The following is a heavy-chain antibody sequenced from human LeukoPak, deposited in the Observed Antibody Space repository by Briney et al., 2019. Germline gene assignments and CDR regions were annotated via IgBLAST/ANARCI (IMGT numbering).Heavy chain of an antibody. CDR2: ISYDGSNK. CDR1: GFTFSSYG. J-gene: IGHJ4*02. Sequence: GRSLRLSCAASGFTFSSYGMHWVRQAPGKGLEWVAVISYDGSNKYYADSVKGRFTISRDNSKNTLYLQMNSLRAEDTAVYYCAREAHYYDSSGYYENDYWGQGTLVTVSS. V-gene: IGHV3-30*03. D-gene: IGHD3-22*01. CDR3: AREAHYYDSSGYYENDY.